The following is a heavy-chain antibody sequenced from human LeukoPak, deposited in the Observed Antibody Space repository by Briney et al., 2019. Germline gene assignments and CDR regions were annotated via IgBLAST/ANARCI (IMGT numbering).Heavy chain of an antibody. CDR1: GYSISSGYY. V-gene: IGHV4-38-2*02. CDR2: IYHSGST. CDR3: ARGYSSSWYYNWFDP. Sequence: SETLSLTCTVSGYSISSGYYWGWIRQPPGKGLEWIGSIYHSGSTYYNPSLKSRVTISVDTSKNQFSLKLSSVTAADTAVCHCARGYSSSWYYNWFDPGGQGTLVTVSS. D-gene: IGHD6-13*01. J-gene: IGHJ5*02.